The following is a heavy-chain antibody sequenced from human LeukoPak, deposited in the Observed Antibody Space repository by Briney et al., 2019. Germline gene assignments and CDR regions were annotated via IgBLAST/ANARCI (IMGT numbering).Heavy chain of an antibody. Sequence: SETLSLTCAVYGGSFSSYYWSWIRQSPGKGLEWIGKINHSGSTNYNPSLKSRVTISVDTSKNQFSLKLNSVTAADTAVYFCAKHYYDSSGFDSWGQGTLVTVSS. V-gene: IGHV4-34*01. CDR2: INHSGST. CDR1: GGSFSSYY. J-gene: IGHJ4*02. CDR3: AKHYYDSSGFDS. D-gene: IGHD3-22*01.